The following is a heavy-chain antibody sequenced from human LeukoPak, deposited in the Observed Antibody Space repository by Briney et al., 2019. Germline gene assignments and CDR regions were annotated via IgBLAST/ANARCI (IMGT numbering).Heavy chain of an antibody. CDR2: IRSSSSTI. CDR3: ARALTTLTYEGY. D-gene: IGHD1-1*01. V-gene: IGHV3-48*04. Sequence: QAGGSLRLSCAASGFTFSSHSMNWVRQAPGKGLEWVSYIRSSSSTIYYADSVKGRFTISRDNAKDSLYLQMNSLRAEDTAVYYCARALTTLTYEGYWGQGTLVTVSS. J-gene: IGHJ4*02. CDR1: GFTFSSHS.